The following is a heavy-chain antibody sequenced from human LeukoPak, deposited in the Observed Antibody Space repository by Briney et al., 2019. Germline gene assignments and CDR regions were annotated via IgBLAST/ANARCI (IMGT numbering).Heavy chain of an antibody. J-gene: IGHJ4*02. Sequence: GGSLRLSCAASGFTNYAMTWVRQAPGKGLEWVSAIAQTGGGAIYASSVQGRFTISRDNSMSTLYLHLNNLRAEDTALYYCAKELRTYGYPALDFWGQGTLVTVSS. CDR1: GFTNYA. CDR2: IAQTGGGA. D-gene: IGHD4-17*01. CDR3: AKELRTYGYPALDF. V-gene: IGHV3-23*01.